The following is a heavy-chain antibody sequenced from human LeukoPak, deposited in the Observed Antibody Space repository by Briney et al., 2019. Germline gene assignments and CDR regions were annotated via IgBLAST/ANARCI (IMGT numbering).Heavy chain of an antibody. J-gene: IGHJ4*02. CDR3: AKLFGGYLHYPFDY. Sequence: GGSLRLSCAASGFTFSSYAMSWVRQAPGKGLEWVSTISGSGGSTYYADSVKGRFTISRDNSKNTLYLQMNSLRAEDTAVYYCAKLFGGYLHYPFDYWGQGTLVTVSS. CDR2: ISGSGGST. D-gene: IGHD2-21*02. V-gene: IGHV3-23*01. CDR1: GFTFSSYA.